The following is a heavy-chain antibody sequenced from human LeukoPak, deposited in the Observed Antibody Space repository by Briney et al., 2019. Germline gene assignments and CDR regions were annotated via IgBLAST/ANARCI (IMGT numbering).Heavy chain of an antibody. CDR2: IYHSGST. V-gene: IGHV4-38-2*02. Sequence: SETLSLTCTVSGYSISSGYYWGWIRQPPGKGLEWIGSIYHSGSTYYNPSLKSRVTISVDTSKNQFSLKLSSVTAADTAVYYCARDREEWLRFYYYYYYMDVWGKGTTVTVSS. J-gene: IGHJ6*03. CDR3: ARDREEWLRFYYYYYYMDV. CDR1: GYSISSGYY. D-gene: IGHD5-12*01.